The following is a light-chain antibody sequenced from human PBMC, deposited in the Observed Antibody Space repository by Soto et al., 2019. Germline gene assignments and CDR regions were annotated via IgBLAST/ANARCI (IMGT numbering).Light chain of an antibody. CDR3: AAWDDSLDGYV. CDR2: SNI. Sequence: QSVLTQPPSASGTPGQRVTISCSGSSSNIGSNTVSWYQHLPGTAPKLLIYSNIQRPSGVPDRFSGSESGTSASLAISGLQSEDDADYYCAAWDDSLDGYVFGTGTKVTVL. J-gene: IGLJ1*01. CDR1: SSNIGSNT. V-gene: IGLV1-44*01.